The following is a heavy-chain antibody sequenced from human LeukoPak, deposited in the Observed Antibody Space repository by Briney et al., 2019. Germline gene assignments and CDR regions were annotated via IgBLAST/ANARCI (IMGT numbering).Heavy chain of an antibody. J-gene: IGHJ3*02. D-gene: IGHD3-22*01. CDR2: ISYDGSNK. CDR1: GFTFSSYA. V-gene: IGHV3-30-3*01. CDR3: ARVPVVSGVFDI. Sequence: TGGSLRLSCAASGFTFSSYAMHWVRQAPGKGLEWVAVISYDGSNKYYADSVKGRFTISRDNSKNTLYLQMNSLRAEDTAVYYCARVPVVSGVFDIWGQGTMVTVSS.